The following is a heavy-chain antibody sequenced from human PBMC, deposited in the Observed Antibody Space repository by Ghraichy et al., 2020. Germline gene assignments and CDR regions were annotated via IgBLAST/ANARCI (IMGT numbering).Heavy chain of an antibody. CDR3: ARGRAPDY. Sequence: SETLSLTCAVYGGSFSGYYWSWIRQPPGKGLEWIGEINHSGSTNYNPSLKSRVTISVDTSKNQFSLKLSSVTAADTTVYYCARGRAPDYWGQGTLVTISS. V-gene: IGHV4-34*01. CDR2: INHSGST. CDR1: GGSFSGYY. J-gene: IGHJ4*02.